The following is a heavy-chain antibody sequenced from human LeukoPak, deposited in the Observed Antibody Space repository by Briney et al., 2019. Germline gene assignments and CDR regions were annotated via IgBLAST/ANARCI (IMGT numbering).Heavy chain of an antibody. Sequence: ASVKVSCKASGYTFTSYGISWVRQAPGQGLEWMGWISAYNGNTNYAQKLQGRVTMTTDTSTSTAQKELRSLRSDDTAVYYCARVLMVYAKWFDPWGQGTLVTVSS. J-gene: IGHJ5*02. D-gene: IGHD2-8*01. V-gene: IGHV1-18*01. CDR1: GYTFTSYG. CDR2: ISAYNGNT. CDR3: ARVLMVYAKWFDP.